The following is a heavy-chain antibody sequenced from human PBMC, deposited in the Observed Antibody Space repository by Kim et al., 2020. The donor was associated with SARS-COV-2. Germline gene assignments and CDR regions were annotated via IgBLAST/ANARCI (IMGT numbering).Heavy chain of an antibody. CDR2: INHSGST. CDR1: GGSFSGYY. CDR3: ARGRLPSIPSIVVVPAARRYYFDY. Sequence: SETLSLTCAVYGGSFSGYYWSWIRQPPGKGLEWIGEINHSGSTNYNPSLKSRVTISVDTSKNQFSLKLSSVTAADTAVYYCARGRLPSIPSIVVVPAARRYYFDYWGQGTLVTVSS. V-gene: IGHV4-34*01. J-gene: IGHJ4*02. D-gene: IGHD2-2*01.